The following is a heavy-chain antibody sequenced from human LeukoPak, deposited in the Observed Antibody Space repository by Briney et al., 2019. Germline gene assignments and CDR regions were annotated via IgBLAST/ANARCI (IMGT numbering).Heavy chain of an antibody. V-gene: IGHV3-73*01. CDR1: GFTFSGSA. D-gene: IGHD1-7*01. J-gene: IGHJ3*02. CDR3: TSDRYNWNLAHAFDI. CDR2: IRSKANTYAT. Sequence: PGGSLRLSCAASGFTFSGSAIHWVRQASGKGLEWVGRIRSKANTYATTYAASVKGRSTISRDDSKNTAYLQMNSLKTEDTAVYYCTSDRYNWNLAHAFDIWGQGTMVTVSS.